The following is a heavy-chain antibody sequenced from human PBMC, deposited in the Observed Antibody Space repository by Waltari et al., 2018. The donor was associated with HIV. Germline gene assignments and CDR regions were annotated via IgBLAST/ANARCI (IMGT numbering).Heavy chain of an antibody. CDR2: IYYSGST. CDR3: ARSTTCKDGSGLTY. V-gene: IGHV4-59*01. J-gene: IGHJ4*02. CDR1: GGSISSYY. Sequence: VQLQESGPGLLKPSETLSLTCTASGGSISSYYWIWIRQPPGKSLDWFGYIYYSGSTNCNPSLKSRATISLETSKSESPPDLNYWTAADTAVYFWARSTTCKDGSGLTYWGQGTLGTAAS. D-gene: IGHD1-26*01.